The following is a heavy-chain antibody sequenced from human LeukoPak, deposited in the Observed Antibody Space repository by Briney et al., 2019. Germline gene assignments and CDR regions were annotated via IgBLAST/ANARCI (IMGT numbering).Heavy chain of an antibody. Sequence: ASVKVSCKASGGTFSSYAISWVRQAPGQGLEWMGGIIPIFGTANYAQKFQGRVTITTDESTSTAYMELSSLRSEDTAVYYCARSPPTYCSSTSCWFDPWGQGTLVTVSS. CDR1: GGTFSSYA. J-gene: IGHJ5*02. V-gene: IGHV1-69*05. CDR3: ARSPPTYCSSTSCWFDP. D-gene: IGHD2-2*01. CDR2: IIPIFGTA.